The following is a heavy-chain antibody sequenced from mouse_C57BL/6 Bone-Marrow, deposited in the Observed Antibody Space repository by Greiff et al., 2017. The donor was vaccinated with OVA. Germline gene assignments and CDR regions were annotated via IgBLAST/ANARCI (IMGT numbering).Heavy chain of an antibody. CDR1: GYTFTSYW. J-gene: IGHJ1*03. V-gene: IGHV1-50*01. Sequence: QVQLQQPGAELVKPGASVKLSCKASGYTFTSYWMQWVKQRPGQGLEWIGEIDPSDSYTNYTQKFKGKATLTVDTASSTAYMQLSSLTSEDSAVYYGARERIYYDYDWYFDVWGTGTTVTVSS. CDR3: ARERIYYDYDWYFDV. CDR2: IDPSDSYT. D-gene: IGHD2-4*01.